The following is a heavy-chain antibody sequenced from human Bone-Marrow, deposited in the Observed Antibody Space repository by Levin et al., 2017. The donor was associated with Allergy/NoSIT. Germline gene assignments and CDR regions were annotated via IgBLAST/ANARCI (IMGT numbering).Heavy chain of an antibody. J-gene: IGHJ4*02. D-gene: IGHD6-13*01. CDR1: GFTFSSYW. V-gene: IGHV3-74*01. CDR3: ARRSIAAAPYYFDY. Sequence: LSLTCAASGFTFSSYWMHWVRQGPGKGLVWVSRINSDGGNTNYADSVKGRFTISRDNAKNTLYLQMNSLRAEDTAVYYCARRSIAAAPYYFDYWGQGTLVTVSS. CDR2: INSDGGNT.